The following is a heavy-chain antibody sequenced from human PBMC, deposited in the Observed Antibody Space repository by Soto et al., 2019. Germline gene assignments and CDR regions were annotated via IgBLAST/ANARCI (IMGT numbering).Heavy chain of an antibody. D-gene: IGHD6-6*01. CDR3: ARESPYSSSSFDY. CDR1: GFTFSSYS. V-gene: IGHV3-21*01. J-gene: IGHJ4*02. CDR2: ISSSSSYI. Sequence: GEFLKISCAASGFTFSSYSMNWVRQAPGKGLEWVSSISSSSSYIYYADSVKGRFTISRDNAKNSLYLQMNSLRAEDTAVYYCARESPYSSSSFDYWGQGTLVTVSS.